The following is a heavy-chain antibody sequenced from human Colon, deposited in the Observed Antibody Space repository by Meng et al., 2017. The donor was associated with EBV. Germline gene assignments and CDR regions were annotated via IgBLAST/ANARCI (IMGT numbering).Heavy chain of an antibody. CDR1: GGSFSGYY. J-gene: IGHJ5*02. Sequence: QVQLQQWGAGLLKPSETLSLTCAVYGGSFSGYYWTWIRQPPGKGLEWIGEINHSGSTNYNPSLKSRVTISVDTSKNQFSLKLSSVTAADTAVYYCARGLAWFRELLSINWFDPWGQGTLVTVSS. CDR2: INHSGST. CDR3: ARGLAWFRELLSINWFDP. D-gene: IGHD3-10*01. V-gene: IGHV4-34*01.